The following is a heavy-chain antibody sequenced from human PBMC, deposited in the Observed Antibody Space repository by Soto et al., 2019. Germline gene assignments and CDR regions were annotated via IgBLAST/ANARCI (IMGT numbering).Heavy chain of an antibody. V-gene: IGHV3-15*01. CDR3: VEGWNDF. J-gene: IGHJ4*02. CDR1: GFMFSSAW. CDR2: IKSKRDGGTT. Sequence: HLVESGGDLVKPGGSLRLSCAASGFMFSSAWMSWVRQAPGKGLEWVGRIKSKRDGGTTHYAPPVKGRFVISRDDSKNILYRQMNSLKTDDAAVYYCVEGWNDFWGQGTRVAVSS. D-gene: IGHD1-1*01.